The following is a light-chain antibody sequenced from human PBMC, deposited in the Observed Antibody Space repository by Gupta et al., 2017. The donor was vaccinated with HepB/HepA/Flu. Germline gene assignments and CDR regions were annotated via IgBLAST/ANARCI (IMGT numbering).Light chain of an antibody. CDR1: QSVISNY. V-gene: IGKV3-20*01. CDR3: QQYGSSTGFT. CDR2: GAS. Sequence: EIVLTQSPDTVSLSPGERASLSCRASQSVISNYLAWYQQKPGQAPRLLIYGASSRATGIPDRFSGSGSGTDFTLTISRLEPEDFAVYFCQQYGSSTGFTFGPGTKVDIK. J-gene: IGKJ3*01.